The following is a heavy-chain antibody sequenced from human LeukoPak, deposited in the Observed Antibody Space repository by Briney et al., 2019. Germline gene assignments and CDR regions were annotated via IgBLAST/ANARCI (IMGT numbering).Heavy chain of an antibody. V-gene: IGHV4-59*08. J-gene: IGHJ5*02. D-gene: IGHD3-16*02. CDR1: GGSISNC. CDR2: IYYSGST. CDR3: ARHSYDYVWGSYRQYNWFDP. Sequence: SETLSLTCTVSGGSISNCWSWIRQPPGKGLEWIGYIYYSGSTNYNPSLKSRVTISVDTSKNQFSLRLSSVTAADTAVYYCARHSYDYVWGSYRQYNWFDPWGQGTLVTVSS.